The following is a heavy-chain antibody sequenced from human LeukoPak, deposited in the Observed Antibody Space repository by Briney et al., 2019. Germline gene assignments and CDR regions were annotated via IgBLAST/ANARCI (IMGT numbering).Heavy chain of an antibody. CDR2: ISSSSSYI. Sequence: PGGSLRLSCAASGFTFSSYSMNWVRQAPGKGLEWVSSISSSSSYIYYADSVKGRFTISRDNAKNSLYLQMNSLRAEYTAVYYCARAFPYYYDSSGYYDYWGQGTLVTVSS. J-gene: IGHJ4*02. CDR3: ARAFPYYYDSSGYYDY. CDR1: GFTFSSYS. D-gene: IGHD3-22*01. V-gene: IGHV3-21*01.